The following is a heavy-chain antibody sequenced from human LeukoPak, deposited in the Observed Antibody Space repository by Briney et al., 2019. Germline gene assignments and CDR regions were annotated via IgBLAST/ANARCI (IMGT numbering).Heavy chain of an antibody. J-gene: IGHJ6*03. V-gene: IGHV4-39*01. CDR3: ARQLGATHAYYYYYMDV. Sequence: SETLSLTCTVSGGSISSSSYYWGWIRQPPGKGLEWIGSIYYGGSTYHNPSLKSRVTISVDTSKNQFSLKLSSVTAADTAVYYCARQLGATHAYYYYYMDVWGKGTTVTVSS. CDR1: GGSISSSSYY. CDR2: IYYGGST. D-gene: IGHD4/OR15-4a*01.